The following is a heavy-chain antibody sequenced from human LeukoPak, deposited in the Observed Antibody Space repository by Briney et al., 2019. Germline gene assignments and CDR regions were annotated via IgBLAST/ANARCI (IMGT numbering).Heavy chain of an antibody. CDR1: GFTFSSYG. CDR3: AKDLITMIGTGFCDI. CDR2: ISYDGSNK. D-gene: IGHD3-22*01. V-gene: IGHV3-30*18. Sequence: GGSLRLSCAASGFTFSSYGMPWVRQAPGKGLEWVAVISYDGSNKYYADSVKGRFTISRDNSKNTLYLQMDSLRAEDTAVYYCAKDLITMIGTGFCDIWGQGTMVTVSS. J-gene: IGHJ3*02.